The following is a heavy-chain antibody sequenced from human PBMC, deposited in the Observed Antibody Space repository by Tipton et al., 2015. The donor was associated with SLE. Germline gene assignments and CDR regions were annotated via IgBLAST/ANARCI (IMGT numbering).Heavy chain of an antibody. V-gene: IGHV4-31*03. CDR3: ARGGVGGYDYLDY. D-gene: IGHD5-12*01. CDR1: GGSISSDDYY. J-gene: IGHJ4*02. CDR2: ISYSGNT. Sequence: TLSLTCTVSGGSISSDDYYWSWIRQHPGRGLEWIGHISYSGNTFYNPSLKSRLTISVDTSKNQFSLKLSSSTAADTAVYYCARGGVGGYDYLDYWGQRSLVTVSS.